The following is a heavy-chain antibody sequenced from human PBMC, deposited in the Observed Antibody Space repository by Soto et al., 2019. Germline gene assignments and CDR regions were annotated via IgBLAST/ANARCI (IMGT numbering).Heavy chain of an antibody. CDR1: GASMSSGGHS. CDR2: IYYTGAT. V-gene: IGHV4-30-2*06. CDR3: ASASVAPLEWELPYYYYGMDV. J-gene: IGHJ6*02. Sequence: SETLSLTCTVSGASMSSGGHSWSWIRQSPGRGLEWIGYIYYTGATYYNPSLKSRVTLSVDRSNNQFSLNFNSVTASDTAMYYCASASVAPLEWELPYYYYGMDVWGQGTTVTVSS. D-gene: IGHD1-26*01.